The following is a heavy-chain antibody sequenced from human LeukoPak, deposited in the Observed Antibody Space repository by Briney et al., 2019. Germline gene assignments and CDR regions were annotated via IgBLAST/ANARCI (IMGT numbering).Heavy chain of an antibody. J-gene: IGHJ4*02. CDR2: ISPYNVNT. CDR3: ARGGQVEN. V-gene: IGHV1-18*01. Sequence: ASVKVSCKASGYTFTNSGISWVRHAPGQGLEWMGWISPYNVNTKYAQKLQGRVTMTTDTSTSTAYMELRSLRSDDTAVYYCARGGQVENWGQGTLVTVSS. CDR1: GYTFTNSG.